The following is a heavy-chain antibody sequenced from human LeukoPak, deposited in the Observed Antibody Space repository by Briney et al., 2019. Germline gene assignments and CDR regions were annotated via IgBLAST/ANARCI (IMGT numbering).Heavy chain of an antibody. V-gene: IGHV1-46*01. J-gene: IGHJ5*02. CDR2: INPGGGGT. CDR1: GYTFTNYY. CDR3: ARGGSGRWNWFDP. Sequence: ASVKVSCKASGYTFTNYYIHWVRQAPGQGLEWVGIINPGGGGTKYAPQFQGRVTMTRDTSTSTVYMELSSLGSEDTAMYYCARGGSGRWNWFDPWGQGTLVTVSP. D-gene: IGHD6-19*01.